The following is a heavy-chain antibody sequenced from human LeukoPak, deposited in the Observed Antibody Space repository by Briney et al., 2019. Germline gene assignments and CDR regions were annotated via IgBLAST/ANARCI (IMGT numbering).Heavy chain of an antibody. V-gene: IGHV3-74*01. J-gene: IGHJ4*02. Sequence: PGGSLRLSRVASGFSFSTSWMHCVPQDAGRGHVWVSRISGDGSTTTYADSVKGRFTISRDNAKNTVFLQMNSLSTEDTAVYWCARGGSPFYWGQGSLVTVSP. D-gene: IGHD3-10*01. CDR2: ISGDGSTT. CDR3: ARGGSPFY. CDR1: GFSFSTSW.